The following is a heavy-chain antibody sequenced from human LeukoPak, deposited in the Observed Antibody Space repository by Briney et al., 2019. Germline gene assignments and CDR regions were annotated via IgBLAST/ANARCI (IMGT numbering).Heavy chain of an antibody. D-gene: IGHD4-17*01. J-gene: IGHJ3*02. Sequence: ASVTVSCKAFGYTLTSYYMHWVRQAPGQGLEWMGIIYPSGGSTSNAQQFQGRVTITRDTSTNTVNMEQSSLGPEDTAGYHCARGDTVTSGAFDIWGQGGMVTVCS. V-gene: IGHV1-46*01. CDR2: IYPSGGST. CDR1: GYTLTSYY. CDR3: ARGDTVTSGAFDI.